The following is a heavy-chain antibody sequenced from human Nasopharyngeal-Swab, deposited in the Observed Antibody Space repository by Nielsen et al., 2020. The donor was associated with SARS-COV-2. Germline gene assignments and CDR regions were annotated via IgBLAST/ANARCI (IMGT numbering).Heavy chain of an antibody. CDR3: ADPPFSEY. CDR1: GFTFSTYA. J-gene: IGHJ4*02. V-gene: IGHV3-23*01. Sequence: GESLKISCAASGFTFSTYAMTWVRQAPGKGLEWVSTIDAGGANTFYADSVKGRFTISRDNSKNTLYLHMNSLRADDTAVYYCADPPFSEYWGQGTLVTVSS. CDR2: IDAGGANT.